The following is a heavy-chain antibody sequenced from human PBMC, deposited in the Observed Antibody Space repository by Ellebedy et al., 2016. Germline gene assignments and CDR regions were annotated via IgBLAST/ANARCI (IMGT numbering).Heavy chain of an antibody. CDR1: GGSISSSSYY. V-gene: IGHV4-39*07. J-gene: IGHJ3*02. CDR3: ALSSGGEAFDI. CDR2: IYYSGST. Sequence: SETLSLTCTVSGGSISSSSYYWGWIRKPPGKGLEWIGSIYYSGSTYYNPSLKSRVTMSVDTSKNQFSLKLSSVTAVDTAVYYCALSSGGEAFDIWGQGTMVTVSS. D-gene: IGHD3-22*01.